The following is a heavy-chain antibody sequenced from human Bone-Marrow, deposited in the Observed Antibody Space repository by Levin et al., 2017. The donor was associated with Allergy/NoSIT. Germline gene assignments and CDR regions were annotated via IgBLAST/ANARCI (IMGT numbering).Heavy chain of an antibody. Sequence: SGPTLVKPTQTLTLTCTFSGFSLSSYGVGVGWVRQPPGKALEWLAVIYWDDDKRYSPSLKSRLTITKDTSKDQVVLTMANMDTVDSGTYYCAQRGSWAGNNWDTGYLDYWGQGTLVTVSS. CDR1: GFSLSSYGVG. V-gene: IGHV2-5*02. D-gene: IGHD1-1*01. CDR2: IYWDDDK. J-gene: IGHJ4*02. CDR3: AQRGSWAGNNWDTGYLDY.